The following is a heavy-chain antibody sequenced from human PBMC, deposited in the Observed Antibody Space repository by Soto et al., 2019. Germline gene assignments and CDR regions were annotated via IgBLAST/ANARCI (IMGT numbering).Heavy chain of an antibody. CDR2: INHSGST. Sequence: SETLSLTCAVYGGSFSGYYWSWIRQPPGKGLEWIGEINHSGSTNYTPSLKSRVTISVDTSKNQFSLKLGSVTAADTAVYYCARGPPEVLWFGEFSPRWFDPWGQGTLVTVSS. CDR3: ARGPPEVLWFGEFSPRWFDP. J-gene: IGHJ5*02. CDR1: GGSFSGYY. D-gene: IGHD3-10*01. V-gene: IGHV4-34*01.